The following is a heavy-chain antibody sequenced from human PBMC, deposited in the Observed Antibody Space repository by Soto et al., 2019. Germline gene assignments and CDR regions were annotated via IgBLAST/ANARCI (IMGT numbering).Heavy chain of an antibody. CDR2: IWSDGNYN. CDR3: AKERAAAGLDIYYYGMDV. CDR1: GFTFSRFA. V-gene: IGHV3-30*18. J-gene: IGHJ6*02. Sequence: VSGGGVVQPGRSLRLSCAASGFTFSRFAMHWVRQAPGKGLEWVAVIWSDGNYNYYGDSVKGRFTVSRDNSNNTLHLQMNSLRAEDTAVYYCAKERAAAGLDIYYYGMDVWGQGTTVTVSS. D-gene: IGHD6-13*01.